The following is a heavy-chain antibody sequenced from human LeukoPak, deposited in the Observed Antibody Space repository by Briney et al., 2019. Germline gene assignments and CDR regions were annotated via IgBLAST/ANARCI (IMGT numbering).Heavy chain of an antibody. J-gene: IGHJ3*02. D-gene: IGHD3-22*01. CDR1: GYTFTGYY. CDR3: AREALGYYDSSGYYAPDDAFDI. Sequence: ASVKVSCKASGYTFTGYYMHWVRQAPGQGREWMGRINPNSGGTNYAQKFQGRVTMTRDTSISTAYMELSRLRSDDTAVYYCAREALGYYDSSGYYAPDDAFDIRGQGTMVTVSS. V-gene: IGHV1-2*06. CDR2: INPNSGGT.